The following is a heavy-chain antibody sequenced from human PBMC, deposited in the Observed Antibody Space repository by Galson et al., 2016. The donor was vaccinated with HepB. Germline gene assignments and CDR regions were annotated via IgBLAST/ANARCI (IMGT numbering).Heavy chain of an antibody. CDR1: GFTSNYYG. J-gene: IGHJ4*02. CDR3: VRGAGGYAPHFDY. D-gene: IGHD5-12*01. V-gene: IGHV3-21*01. CDR2: ISSHNSNI. Sequence: SLRLSCAASGFTSNYYGMIWVRQAPGKGLEWVSFISSHNSNIYYADSVNGRFTISRDNAYNSLYLQMNSLRVEDTAVYYCVRGAGGYAPHFDYWGQGTLVTVSS.